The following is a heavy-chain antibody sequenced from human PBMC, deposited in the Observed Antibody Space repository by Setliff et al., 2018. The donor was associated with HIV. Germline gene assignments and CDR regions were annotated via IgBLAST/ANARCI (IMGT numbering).Heavy chain of an antibody. J-gene: IGHJ4*02. V-gene: IGHV3-23*01. Sequence: GGSLRLSCVASGFTFSNYVINWVRQAPGKGLEWISGISGSGVNSYYADSVKGRFTISRDNSKSAVYLQMNSLRPEDTALYYCARDSEPGTRVAGTTGLDYWGQGSLVTVSS. D-gene: IGHD6-19*01. CDR1: GFTFSNYV. CDR2: ISGSGVNS. CDR3: ARDSEPGTRVAGTTGLDY.